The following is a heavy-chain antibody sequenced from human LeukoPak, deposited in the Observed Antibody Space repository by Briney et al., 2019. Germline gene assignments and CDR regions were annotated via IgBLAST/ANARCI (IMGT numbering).Heavy chain of an antibody. CDR1: GFTFSSYF. V-gene: IGHV3-23*01. Sequence: GGSVRLSCVASGFTFSSYFMTWVRQAPGKGLEWVAWINGNGGSTYYADSVKGRFTISRDNSKNTLYLQMNSLRAEDTAIYYCAKGSKGTYGYWGQGTLVTVSS. J-gene: IGHJ4*02. D-gene: IGHD3-10*01. CDR2: INGNGGST. CDR3: AKGSKGTYGY.